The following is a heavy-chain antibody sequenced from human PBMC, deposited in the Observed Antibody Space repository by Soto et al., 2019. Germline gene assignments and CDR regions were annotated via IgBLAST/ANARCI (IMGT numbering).Heavy chain of an antibody. CDR1: GFTFSSYA. V-gene: IGHV3-30-3*01. CDR2: ISYDGSNK. J-gene: IGHJ2*01. CDR3: ARVQQWLVQGYFDL. D-gene: IGHD6-19*01. Sequence: QVQLVESGGGVVQPGRSLRLSCAASGFTFSSYAMHWVRQAPGKGLEWVAVISYDGSNKYYADSVKGRFTISRDNSKNTLYLQMNSLRAEDTAVYYCARVQQWLVQGYFDLWSRGTLVTVSS.